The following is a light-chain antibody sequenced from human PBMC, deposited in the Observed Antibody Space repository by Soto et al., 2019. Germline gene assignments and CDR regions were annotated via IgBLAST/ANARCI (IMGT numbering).Light chain of an antibody. CDR3: QQYYSYPYT. CDR2: AAS. Sequence: AIRMTQSPSSLSASTGDRVTITRRASQGISSYLAWYQQKPGKAPKLLIYAASTLQSGVPSRFSDSGSGTDFTLTISCLQSEDFATYYCQQYYSYPYTFGQGTKLEIK. J-gene: IGKJ2*01. V-gene: IGKV1-8*01. CDR1: QGISSY.